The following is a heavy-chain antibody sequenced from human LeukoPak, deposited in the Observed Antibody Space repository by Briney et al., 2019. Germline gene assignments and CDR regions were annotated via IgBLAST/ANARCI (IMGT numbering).Heavy chain of an antibody. CDR3: ATSYYDFWSYSSEYFQH. J-gene: IGHJ1*01. D-gene: IGHD3-3*01. CDR2: INPNSGGT. V-gene: IGHV1-2*02. CDR1: GYTFSGYY. Sequence: GASVKVSCKASGYTFSGYYMHWVRQAPGQGLEWMGWINPNSGGTKYAQKFQGRLTMTRDTSISTAYMELSRLRSDDTAVYYCATSYYDFWSYSSEYFQHWGQGTLVTVSS.